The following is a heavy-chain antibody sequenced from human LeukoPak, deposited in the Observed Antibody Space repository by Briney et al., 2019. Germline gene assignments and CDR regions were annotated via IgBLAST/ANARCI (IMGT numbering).Heavy chain of an antibody. Sequence: GGSLRLSRAASGFTFSTYAMHWVRQAPGKGLEWVALISFDGSNKYYADSVKGRFTISRDSSKNTLYLQMNSLRAADTAVYYCARSYRRGAITMLRGVANRGAFDIWGQGTMVTVSS. CDR3: ARSYRRGAITMLRGVANRGAFDI. V-gene: IGHV3-30*04. CDR2: ISFDGSNK. J-gene: IGHJ3*02. CDR1: GFTFSTYA. D-gene: IGHD3-10*01.